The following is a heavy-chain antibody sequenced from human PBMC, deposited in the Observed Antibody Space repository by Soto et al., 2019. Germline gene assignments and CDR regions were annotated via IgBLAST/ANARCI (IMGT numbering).Heavy chain of an antibody. CDR2: IIPIFGTA. Sequence: SVKVSCKASGGTFSSYAISWVRQAPGQGLEWMGGIIPIFGTANYAQKFQGRVTITADKSTSTAYMELSSLRSEDTAVYYCARDPQPRDGYKTTDYWGQGTLVTVSS. V-gene: IGHV1-69*06. CDR3: ARDPQPRDGYKTTDY. CDR1: GGTFSSYA. J-gene: IGHJ4*02. D-gene: IGHD5-12*01.